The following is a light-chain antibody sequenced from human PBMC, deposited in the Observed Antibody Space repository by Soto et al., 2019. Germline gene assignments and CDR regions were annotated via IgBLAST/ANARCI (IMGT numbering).Light chain of an antibody. V-gene: IGLV1-40*01. Sequence: QSVLTQPPSVSGAPGQSVTISCTGSSSNIGAGSDVHWYQHLPGTPPKVLIYGNNNRPSGVPDRFSGSKSGTSASLSITGLQAEDEADYYCQSSDSSLSGSIFGGGTKLTVL. CDR1: SSNIGAGSD. CDR3: QSSDSSLSGSI. J-gene: IGLJ2*01. CDR2: GNN.